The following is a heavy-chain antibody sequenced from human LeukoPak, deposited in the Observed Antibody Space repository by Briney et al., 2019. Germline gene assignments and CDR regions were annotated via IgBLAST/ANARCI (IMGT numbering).Heavy chain of an antibody. J-gene: IGHJ4*02. CDR1: GFTFSSYA. V-gene: IGHV3-30-3*01. CDR2: ISYDGSNK. CDR3: ARDGLTGTTDGTLDF. Sequence: GGSLRLSCAASGFTFSSYAMHWVRQAPGKGLEWVAVISYDGSNKYYADSVKGRVTISRDNSKRTLYLQMNSLRAEDTAMYYCARDGLTGTTDGTLDFWGQGTLVTVSS. D-gene: IGHD1-20*01.